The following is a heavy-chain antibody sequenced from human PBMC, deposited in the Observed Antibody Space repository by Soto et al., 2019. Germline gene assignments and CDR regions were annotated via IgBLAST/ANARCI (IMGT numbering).Heavy chain of an antibody. CDR2: IIPIFGTA. V-gene: IGHV1-69*01. D-gene: IGHD5-18*01. Sequence: QVQLVQSGAEVKKPGSSVKVSCKASGGTFSSYAISCVRPATGQRLERMGGIIPIFGTANYAQKFQGRVTITADESTSTAYMELSSLRSEDTAVYYCARSDRYSYGYGYYYYYGMDVWGQGTTVTVSS. J-gene: IGHJ6*02. CDR3: ARSDRYSYGYGYYYYYGMDV. CDR1: GGTFSSYA.